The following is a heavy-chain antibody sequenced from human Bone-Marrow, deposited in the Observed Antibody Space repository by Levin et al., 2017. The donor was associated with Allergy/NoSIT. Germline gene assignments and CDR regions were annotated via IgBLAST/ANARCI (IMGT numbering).Heavy chain of an antibody. J-gene: IGHJ4*02. CDR1: GFTFSSYG. Sequence: SCAASGFTFSSYGMHWVRQAPGKGLEWVAVIWYDGSNKDYADSVKGRFTISRDNSEDTLYLQMNSLRPEDTGVYFCTRGAGSYPWAVFDHWGQGTLVTVSS. CDR2: IWYDGSNK. CDR3: TRGAGSYPWAVFDH. V-gene: IGHV3-33*01. D-gene: IGHD3-10*01.